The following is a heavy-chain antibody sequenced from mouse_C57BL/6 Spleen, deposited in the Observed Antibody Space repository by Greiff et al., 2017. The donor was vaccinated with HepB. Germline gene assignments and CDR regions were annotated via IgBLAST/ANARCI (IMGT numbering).Heavy chain of an antibody. CDR3: ARDGSSSDYFDY. D-gene: IGHD1-1*01. CDR1: GYTFTSYW. V-gene: IGHV1-7*01. CDR2: INPSSGYT. Sequence: VKLMESGAELAKPGASVKLSCKASGYTFTSYWMHWVKQRPGQGLEWIGYINPSSGYTKYNQKFKDTATLTADKSSSTAYMQLSSLTYEDSAVYYCARDGSSSDYFDYWGQGTTLTVSS. J-gene: IGHJ2*01.